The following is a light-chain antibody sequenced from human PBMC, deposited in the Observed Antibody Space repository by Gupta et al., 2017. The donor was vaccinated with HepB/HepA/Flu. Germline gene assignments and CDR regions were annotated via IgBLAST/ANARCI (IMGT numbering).Light chain of an antibody. CDR1: PNISSS. Sequence: IVLTQPPVTLSLSPGERATLSCRASPNISSSLAWYQQKPGQTPRLLIYETSNRATGIPVKFSGSGSGTDFTITINRLEPEDFAVFYCQQRFNWPLTFGGGTKVEIK. CDR2: ETS. CDR3: QQRFNWPLT. V-gene: IGKV3-11*01. J-gene: IGKJ4*01.